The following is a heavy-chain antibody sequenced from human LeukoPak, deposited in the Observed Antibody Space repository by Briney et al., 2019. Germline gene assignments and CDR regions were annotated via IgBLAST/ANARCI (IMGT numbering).Heavy chain of an antibody. J-gene: IGHJ5*02. CDR3: AKDIKIGVARGRFDP. CDR2: ISGSGGST. Sequence: GGSLRLSCAASGFTFSSYAMSWVRQALGKGLEWVSAISGSGGSTYYADSVKGRFTISRDNSKNTLYLQMNSLRAEDTAVYYCAKDIKIGVARGRFDPWGQGTLVTVSS. CDR1: GFTFSSYA. V-gene: IGHV3-23*01. D-gene: IGHD3-10*01.